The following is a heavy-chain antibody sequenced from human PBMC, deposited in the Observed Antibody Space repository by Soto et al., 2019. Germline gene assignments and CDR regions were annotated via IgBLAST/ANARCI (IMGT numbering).Heavy chain of an antibody. Sequence: EVPLVESGGGLVKPGGSLRLSCAASGFTFSSYSMNWVRQAPGKGLEWVLSISSSSSYIYYADSVKGRFTISRDNAKNSLYLQMNSLRAEDTAVYYCATDIVGATYWGQGTLVTVSS. J-gene: IGHJ4*02. CDR1: GFTFSSYS. CDR2: ISSSSSYI. D-gene: IGHD1-26*01. CDR3: ATDIVGATY. V-gene: IGHV3-21*01.